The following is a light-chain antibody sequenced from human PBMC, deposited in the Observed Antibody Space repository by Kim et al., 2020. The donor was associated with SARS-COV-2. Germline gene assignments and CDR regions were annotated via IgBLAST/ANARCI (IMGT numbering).Light chain of an antibody. Sequence: SPGQAASITCSGDKLGNKYASWYQQKPGQSPVLVIYQDEKRPSGIPERSSGSNSGNSATLTISGTQAMDEADYFCLAWDSSSGSYVFGPGTKVTVL. J-gene: IGLJ1*01. V-gene: IGLV3-1*01. CDR3: LAWDSSSGSYV. CDR1: KLGNKY. CDR2: QDE.